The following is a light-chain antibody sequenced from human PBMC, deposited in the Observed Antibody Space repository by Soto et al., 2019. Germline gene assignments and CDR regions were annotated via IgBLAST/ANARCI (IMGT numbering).Light chain of an antibody. Sequence: QSVLTQPASVSGSPGQSITISCTGTSSDVGGYNYVSWYQQHPGKAPKLMIYDVSNRPSGVSNRFSRSKSGNTASLTISGLQAEDEADYYCSSYTSSSTLVVFGGGTTLTVL. CDR2: DVS. J-gene: IGLJ2*01. CDR1: SSDVGGYNY. V-gene: IGLV2-14*01. CDR3: SSYTSSSTLVV.